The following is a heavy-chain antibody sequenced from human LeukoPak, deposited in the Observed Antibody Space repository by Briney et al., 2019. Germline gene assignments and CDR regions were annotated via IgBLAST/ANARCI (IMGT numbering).Heavy chain of an antibody. CDR3: ARDRTRRWLQQDGFDI. V-gene: IGHV1-2*02. CDR2: INPNSGGT. CDR1: GYTFNDYY. D-gene: IGHD5-24*01. J-gene: IGHJ3*02. Sequence: GASVKVSCKASGYTFNDYYMHWVRQAPGQGLEWMGWINPNSGGTNYAQKFQGRVTMTRDTSITTAYMELSGLRSDDTAVYYCARDRTRRWLQQDGFDIWGQGTMVTVSS.